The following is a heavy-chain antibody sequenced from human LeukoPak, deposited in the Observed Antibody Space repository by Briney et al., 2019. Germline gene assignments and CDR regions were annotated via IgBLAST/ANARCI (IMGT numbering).Heavy chain of an antibody. CDR3: ARAQVGGYYYYLDV. V-gene: IGHV1-3*03. CDR2: INGGNGNA. D-gene: IGHD1-26*01. J-gene: IGHJ6*03. CDR1: GYTFTSYA. Sequence: ASVKVSCKSSGYTFTSYAIHWVRQAPGKSLDGMGWINGGNGNAKYSQEFQGRVTFTRDTSASAAYMELSSLRSEDMAVYYCARAQVGGYYYYLDVWGKGTTVSVSS.